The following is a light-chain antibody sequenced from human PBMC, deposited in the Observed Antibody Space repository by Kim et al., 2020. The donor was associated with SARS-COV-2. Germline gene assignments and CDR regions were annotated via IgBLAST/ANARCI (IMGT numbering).Light chain of an antibody. Sequence: GQKVTVSYSGSSSNIENNYVSWYQQLPGTAPKLLIYDNKKRPSGIPDRFSGSKSGTSATLGITGLQTGDEADYYCGTWDSSLSAGVFGGGTQLTVL. CDR2: DNK. J-gene: IGLJ2*01. V-gene: IGLV1-51*01. CDR1: SSNIENNY. CDR3: GTWDSSLSAGV.